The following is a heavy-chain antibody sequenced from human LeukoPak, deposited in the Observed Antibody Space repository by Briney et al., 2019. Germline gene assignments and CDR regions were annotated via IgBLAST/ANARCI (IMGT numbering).Heavy chain of an antibody. V-gene: IGHV4-4*02. Sequence: SETLSLTCTVSGDSINSLDLWNWVRQSPRKGLEWIGEIYHSGSTNYNPSLKSRVTISVDKSKNHFSLKLSSVTAADTAVYYCARFSLYSSSDFRVFDYWGQGTLVTVSS. D-gene: IGHD6-6*01. CDR3: ARFSLYSSSDFRVFDY. CDR1: GDSINSLDL. J-gene: IGHJ4*02. CDR2: IYHSGST.